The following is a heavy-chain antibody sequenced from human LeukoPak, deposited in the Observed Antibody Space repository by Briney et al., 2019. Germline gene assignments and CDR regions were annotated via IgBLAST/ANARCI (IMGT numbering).Heavy chain of an antibody. CDR1: GFTLSSYA. D-gene: IGHD2-2*01. Sequence: PGGSLRLSCEASGFTLSSYAMSWVRQAPGKGLEWVSVISGSGDSAFYADSVKGQFTISRDNSKNTLYLQMNSLRAEDTAVYYCAKDRYCSSTRCYGDFDYWGQGTLVTVSS. CDR3: AKDRYCSSTRCYGDFDY. V-gene: IGHV3-23*01. J-gene: IGHJ4*02. CDR2: ISGSGDSA.